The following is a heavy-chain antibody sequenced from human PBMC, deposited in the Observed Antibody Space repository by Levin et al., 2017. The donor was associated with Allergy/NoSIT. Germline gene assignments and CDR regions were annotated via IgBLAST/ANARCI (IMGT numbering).Heavy chain of an antibody. V-gene: IGHV3-21*01. CDR3: ARDWGYYYDSLGQYYGMDP. Sequence: GGSLRLSCAASGFTFSSYSMNWVRQAPGKGLEWVSSISSSSSYIYYADSVKGRFTISRVNAKNSLYLQMNSLRAEDTAVYYCARDWGYYYDSLGQYYGMDPWGHGTTVTVSS. J-gene: IGHJ6*02. CDR1: GFTFSSYS. D-gene: IGHD3-22*01. CDR2: ISSSSSYI.